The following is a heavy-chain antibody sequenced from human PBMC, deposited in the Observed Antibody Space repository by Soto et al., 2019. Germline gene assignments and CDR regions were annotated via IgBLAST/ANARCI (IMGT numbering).Heavy chain of an antibody. Sequence: SVKVSCKVSGGTFSSYAISWVRQAPGQGLEWMGGIIPIFGTANYAQKFQGRVTITADKSTSTAYMELSSLRSEDTAVYYCARKYCSSTSCYSRSRYYYYGMDVWGQGTTVTVSS. CDR1: GGTFSSYA. D-gene: IGHD2-2*01. CDR3: ARKYCSSTSCYSRSRYYYYGMDV. J-gene: IGHJ6*02. V-gene: IGHV1-69*06. CDR2: IIPIFGTA.